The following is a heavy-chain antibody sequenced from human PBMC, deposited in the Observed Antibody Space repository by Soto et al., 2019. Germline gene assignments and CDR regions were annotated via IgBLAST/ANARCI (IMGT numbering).Heavy chain of an antibody. CDR2: IDSGGSRT. Sequence: EAHLVESGGGLVKPGGSLRLSCEASAFTFGSHTMIWVRQAPGKGLEWVSSIDSGGSRTFYADTVKGRFTISRDNAKNSLFLQINSLRAEDTAVYFCTREVQPGVRREYDYWGQGTLVTVSS. CDR3: TREVQPGVRREYDY. V-gene: IGHV3-21*01. CDR1: AFTFGSHT. J-gene: IGHJ4*02. D-gene: IGHD1-1*01.